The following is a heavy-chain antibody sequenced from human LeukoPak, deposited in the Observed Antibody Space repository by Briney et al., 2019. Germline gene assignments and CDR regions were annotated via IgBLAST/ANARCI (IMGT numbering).Heavy chain of an antibody. CDR2: INAGNGNT. V-gene: IGHV1-3*01. Sequence: ASVKVSCKASGYTFTSYAMHWVRQAPGQRLEWMGWINAGNGNTKYSQKLQGRVTMTTDTSTSTAYMELRSLRSDDTAVYYCAREDYYDSSGYYYGEWFDPWGQGTLVTVSS. CDR1: GYTFTSYA. D-gene: IGHD3-22*01. CDR3: AREDYYDSSGYYYGEWFDP. J-gene: IGHJ5*02.